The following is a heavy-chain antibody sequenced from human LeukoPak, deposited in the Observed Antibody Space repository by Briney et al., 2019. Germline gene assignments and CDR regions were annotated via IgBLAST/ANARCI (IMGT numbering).Heavy chain of an antibody. V-gene: IGHV3-53*01. J-gene: IGHJ3*02. D-gene: IGHD5-12*01. CDR2: IYSGGST. CDR3: ARVGDSGYDDAFDI. Sequence: GGSLRLSCAASGFTVSSNYMSWVRQAPGKGLEWVSVIYSGGSTYYADSVKGRFTISRDNSKNTLYLQMNSLRAEDTAVYYCARVGDSGYDDAFDIWGQGTMVTVSS. CDR1: GFTVSSNY.